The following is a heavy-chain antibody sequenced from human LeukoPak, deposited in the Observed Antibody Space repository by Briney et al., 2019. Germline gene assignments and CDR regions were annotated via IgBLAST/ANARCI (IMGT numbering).Heavy chain of an antibody. V-gene: IGHV3-33*08. CDR2: IWYDGSNK. CDR1: GFTFSSYG. D-gene: IGHD3-10*01. CDR3: ARGSGNYYTRFDY. Sequence: PGRSLRLSCAASGFTFSSYGMHWVRQAPGKGLEWVAVIWYDGSNKYYADSVKGRFTISRDNSKNTLYLQMNSLRAEDTALYYCARGSGNYYTRFDYWGQGTLVTVSS. J-gene: IGHJ4*02.